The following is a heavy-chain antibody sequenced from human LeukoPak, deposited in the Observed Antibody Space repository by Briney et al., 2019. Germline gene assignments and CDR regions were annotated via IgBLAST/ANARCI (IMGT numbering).Heavy chain of an antibody. CDR2: IYPGDSDT. CDR3: ARSDYYGSGRFHTYFDY. V-gene: IGHV5-51*01. Sequence: GESLKISCKGSGYSFISYWIGWVRQMPGKGPEWMGIIYPGDSDTRYSPSFQGQVTISADKSIRTAYLQWSSLKASDTAMYYCARSDYYGSGRFHTYFDYWGQGTLVTVSS. CDR1: GYSFISYW. D-gene: IGHD3-10*01. J-gene: IGHJ4*02.